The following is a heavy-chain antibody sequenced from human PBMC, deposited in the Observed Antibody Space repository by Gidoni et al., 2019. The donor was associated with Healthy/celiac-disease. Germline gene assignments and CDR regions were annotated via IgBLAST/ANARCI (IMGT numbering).Heavy chain of an antibody. J-gene: IGHJ4*02. CDR1: GCTFGDYA. D-gene: IGHD1-1*01. V-gene: IGHV3-49*04. CDR2: LRSKAYGGTT. CDR3: TSLQLERAVFDY. Sequence: EVQLVESGGGLVQPGRSLRRSCTASGCTFGDYAMRWVRQAPGKGLEWVGFLRSKAYGGTTEYAASVKGRFTISRDDSKSIAYLQMNSLKTEDTAVYYCTSLQLERAVFDYWGQGTLVTVSS.